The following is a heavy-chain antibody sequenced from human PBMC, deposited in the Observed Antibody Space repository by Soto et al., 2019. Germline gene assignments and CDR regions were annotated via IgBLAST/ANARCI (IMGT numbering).Heavy chain of an antibody. CDR1: GFTVSSNY. V-gene: IGHV3-66*01. CDR2: IYSGGST. J-gene: IGHJ6*03. CDR3: ARHVESSSSVIYYYYYMDV. Sequence: GGSLRLSCAASGFTVSSNYMSWVRQAPGKGLEWVSVIYSGGSTYNADSVKGRFTISRDNSKNTLYLQMNSLRAEDTAVYYCARHVESSSSVIYYYYYMDVWGKGTTVTVSS. D-gene: IGHD6-6*01.